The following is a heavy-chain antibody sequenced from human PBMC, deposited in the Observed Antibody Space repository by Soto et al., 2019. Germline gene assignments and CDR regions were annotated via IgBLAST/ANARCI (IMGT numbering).Heavy chain of an antibody. D-gene: IGHD2-8*01. CDR1: EFTFNRHA. J-gene: IGHJ4*02. Sequence: QVQLVESGGGVVQPGRSLRLSCAASEFTFNRHAMHWVRQAPGKGLEWVAVISHDGRIKYYADAVKGRLTISRDNSMNTLDLQMNSLRAEDTAIYFCARVSGHVYATLHGPFDYCGQGTLVTVSS. V-gene: IGHV3-30*04. CDR2: ISHDGRIK. CDR3: ARVSGHVYATLHGPFDY.